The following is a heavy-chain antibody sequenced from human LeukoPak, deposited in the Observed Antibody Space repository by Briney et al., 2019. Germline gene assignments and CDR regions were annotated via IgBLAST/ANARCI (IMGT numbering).Heavy chain of an antibody. J-gene: IGHJ4*02. CDR3: ARQYCSGGSCRFDY. CDR2: IYYSGST. V-gene: IGHV4-39*01. CDR1: VGSICSSSYY. Sequence: SETLSLTCTVSVGSICSSSYYCGWIRQPPGKGLEWFGSIYYSGSTYYTPSLKSRVTISVDTSKNQCSLKLSSVTAADTAVYYCARQYCSGGSCRFDYWGQGTLVTVSS. D-gene: IGHD2-15*01.